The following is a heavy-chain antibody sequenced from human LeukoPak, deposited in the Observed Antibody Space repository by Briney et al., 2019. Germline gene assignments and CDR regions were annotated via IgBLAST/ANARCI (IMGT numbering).Heavy chain of an antibody. J-gene: IGHJ4*02. V-gene: IGHV3-74*01. CDR2: INPDGSST. Sequence: PGGSLRLSCAASGLTFSNYWMHWVRHAPGKGLVWVSRINPDGSSTSCADSAKGRLTISRDNAKNTLYLQLNSLRADDTAVYYCARAGYYRFDYWGQGTVVTVSS. CDR3: ARAGYYRFDY. CDR1: GLTFSNYW. D-gene: IGHD2-15*01.